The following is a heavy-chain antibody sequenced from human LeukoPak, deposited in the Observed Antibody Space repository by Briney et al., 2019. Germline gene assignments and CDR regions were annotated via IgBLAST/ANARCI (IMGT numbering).Heavy chain of an antibody. CDR3: ASYIKNYDFWSGYSNANYYFDY. D-gene: IGHD3-3*01. CDR2: IYYSGST. Sequence: SETLSLTCTVSGGSISSSRYYWGWIRQPPGKGLEWIGSIYYSGSTYYNPSLKSRVTISVDTSKNQFSLKLSSVTAADTAVYYCASYIKNYDFWSGYSNANYYFDYWGQGTLVTVSS. CDR1: GGSISSSRYY. V-gene: IGHV4-39*01. J-gene: IGHJ4*02.